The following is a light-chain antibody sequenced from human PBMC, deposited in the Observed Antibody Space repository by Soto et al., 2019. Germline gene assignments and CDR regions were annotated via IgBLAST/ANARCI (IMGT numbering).Light chain of an antibody. CDR3: SSYTSSSTPWV. J-gene: IGLJ3*02. V-gene: IGLV2-14*01. Sequence: QSALTQPASVSGSPGQSITISCTGTSSDVGGYNYVSWYQQHPGKAPKLMIYEVSNRPSGVSNRFSGSKSGNTASLTISGRQAEDEADYYCSSYTSSSTPWVFGGGTKLTV. CDR1: SSDVGGYNY. CDR2: EVS.